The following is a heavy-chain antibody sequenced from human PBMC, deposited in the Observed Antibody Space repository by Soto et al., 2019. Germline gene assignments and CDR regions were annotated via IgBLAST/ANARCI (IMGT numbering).Heavy chain of an antibody. CDR2: IYPGDSDT. V-gene: IGHV5-51*01. Sequence: GESLKISCKGSGYSFTSYWIGWVRQMPGKGLEWMGIIYPGDSDTRYSPSFQGQVTISADKSISTAYLQWSSLKASDTAMYYCARREVVAAPSELLGYTFDYWSQGTLVTVSS. D-gene: IGHD2-15*01. CDR3: ARREVVAAPSELLGYTFDY. CDR1: GYSFTSYW. J-gene: IGHJ4*02.